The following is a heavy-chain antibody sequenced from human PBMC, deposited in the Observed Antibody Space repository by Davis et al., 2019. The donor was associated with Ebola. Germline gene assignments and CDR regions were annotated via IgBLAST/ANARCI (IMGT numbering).Heavy chain of an antibody. Sequence: GESLKISCAASGFTFSSYWMSWVRQAPGKGLEWVAVIWYDGSNEYYADSVKGRFTISRDNAKNSLYLQMNSLRAEDTAVYYCASRIAAAGGFDYWGQGTLVTVSS. CDR1: GFTFSSYW. V-gene: IGHV3-33*03. D-gene: IGHD6-13*01. CDR2: IWYDGSNE. J-gene: IGHJ4*02. CDR3: ASRIAAAGGFDY.